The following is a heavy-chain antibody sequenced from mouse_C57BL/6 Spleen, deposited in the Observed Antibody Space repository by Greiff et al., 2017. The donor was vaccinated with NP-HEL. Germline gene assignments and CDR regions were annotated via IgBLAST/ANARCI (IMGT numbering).Heavy chain of an antibody. CDR3: ARLYDGYFDY. D-gene: IGHD2-3*01. V-gene: IGHV1-82*01. CDR2: IYPGDGDT. J-gene: IGHJ2*01. CDR1: GYAFSSSW. Sequence: VQLQQSGPELVKPGASVKISCKASGYAFSSSWMNWVKQRPGKGLEWIGRIYPGDGDTNYNGKFKGKATLTADKSSSTAYMQLSSLTSEDSAVYFCARLYDGYFDYWGQGTTLTVSS.